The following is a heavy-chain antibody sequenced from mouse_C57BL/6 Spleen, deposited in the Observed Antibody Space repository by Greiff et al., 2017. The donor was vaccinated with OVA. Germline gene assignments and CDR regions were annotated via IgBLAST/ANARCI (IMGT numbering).Heavy chain of an antibody. Sequence: QVQLHQPGAELVKPGASVKMSCKASCYTFTSYWITWVKQRPGQGLEWIGDIYPGSGSTNYNEKFKSKATLTVDTSSSTAYMQLSSLTSEDSAVYYCARGVITTVVAPFDYWGQGTTLTVSS. D-gene: IGHD1-1*01. J-gene: IGHJ2*01. CDR3: ARGVITTVVAPFDY. CDR2: IYPGSGST. CDR1: CYTFTSYW. V-gene: IGHV1-55*01.